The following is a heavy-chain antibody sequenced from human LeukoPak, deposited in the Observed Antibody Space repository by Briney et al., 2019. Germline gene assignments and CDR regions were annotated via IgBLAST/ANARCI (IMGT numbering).Heavy chain of an antibody. J-gene: IGHJ4*02. CDR1: GFTFSNYW. CDR3: ARHNPLWGY. D-gene: IGHD1-14*01. Sequence: GGSLRLSCAASGFTFSNYWMSWVRQAPGKGLEWVANIKQDGSEKYYVDSVKGRVTISRDNAKNSLYLQMDSLRAEDTAQYYCARHNPLWGYWGQGTLVTVSS. V-gene: IGHV3-7*04. CDR2: IKQDGSEK.